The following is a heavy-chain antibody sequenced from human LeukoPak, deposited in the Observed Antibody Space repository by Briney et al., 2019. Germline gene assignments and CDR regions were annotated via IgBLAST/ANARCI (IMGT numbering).Heavy chain of an antibody. Sequence: GGSLRLSCAASGFTFSGYALSWVRQAPGKGLEWVSAISGSGGSTYYADSVKGRFTISRDNSKNTLYLQMNSLRAEDTAVYYCAKLSACDFWTQFDYWGQGTLVTVSS. V-gene: IGHV3-23*01. D-gene: IGHD3/OR15-3a*01. CDR1: GFTFSGYA. CDR2: ISGSGGST. CDR3: AKLSACDFWTQFDY. J-gene: IGHJ4*02.